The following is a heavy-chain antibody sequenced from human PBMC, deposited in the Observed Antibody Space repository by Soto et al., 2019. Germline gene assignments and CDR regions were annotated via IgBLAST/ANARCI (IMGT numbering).Heavy chain of an antibody. V-gene: IGHV3-53*01. D-gene: IGHD3-22*01. CDR3: ARGSYYDSSGYYSNFDY. CDR1: GLTVISNY. CDR2: IYSGGST. Sequence: GSLGLSCAASGLTVISNYISWVRQAPGKGLEWVSVIYSGGSTYYADSVKGRFTISRDNSKNTLYLQMNSLRAEDTAVYYCARGSYYDSSGYYSNFDYWGQGTLVTVSS. J-gene: IGHJ4*02.